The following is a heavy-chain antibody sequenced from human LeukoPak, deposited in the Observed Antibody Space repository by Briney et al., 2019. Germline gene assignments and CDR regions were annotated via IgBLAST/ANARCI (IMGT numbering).Heavy chain of an antibody. CDR1: GFTFSSYA. CDR2: ISGSGGST. CDR3: ANVGYSYGHSDY. Sequence: GGSLRLSCAASGFTFSSYAMSWVRQAPGKGLEWVSAISGSGGSTYYADSVKGRFTISRDNSKNTLYLQMNSLRAEDTAVYYFANVGYSYGHSDYWGQGTPVTVSS. D-gene: IGHD5-18*01. J-gene: IGHJ4*02. V-gene: IGHV3-23*01.